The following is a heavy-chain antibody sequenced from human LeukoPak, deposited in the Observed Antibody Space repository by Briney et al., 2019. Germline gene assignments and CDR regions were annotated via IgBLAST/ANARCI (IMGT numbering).Heavy chain of an antibody. V-gene: IGHV1-2*02. Sequence: ASVKVSCKASGYTFTGYYMHWVRQAPGQGLEWMGWINPNSGGTNYAQKFQGGVTMTRDTSISTAYMELSRLRSDDTAVYYCARGVVRGVITDAFDIWGQGTMVTVSS. CDR3: ARGVVRGVITDAFDI. CDR2: INPNSGGT. CDR1: GYTFTGYY. J-gene: IGHJ3*02. D-gene: IGHD3-10*01.